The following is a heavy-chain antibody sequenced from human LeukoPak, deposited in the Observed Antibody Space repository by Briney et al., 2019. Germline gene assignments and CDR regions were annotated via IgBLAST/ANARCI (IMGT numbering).Heavy chain of an antibody. J-gene: IGHJ4*02. D-gene: IGHD3-22*01. CDR1: GFTFSSYG. Sequence: PGRSLRLSCAASGFTFSSYGMHWVRQAPGKGLEWVAVIWYDGSNKYYADSVKGRFTISRDNSKNTLYLQMNSLRAEDTAVYYCARGDYYDSSGALFDYWGQGTLVTVSS. CDR2: IWYDGSNK. V-gene: IGHV3-33*01. CDR3: ARGDYYDSSGALFDY.